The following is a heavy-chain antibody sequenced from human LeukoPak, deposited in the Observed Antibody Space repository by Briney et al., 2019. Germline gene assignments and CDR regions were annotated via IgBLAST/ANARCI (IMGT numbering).Heavy chain of an antibody. Sequence: GSLRLSCAASGFTVSSNYMSWIRQPPGKGLEWIGSIYYSGSTYYNPSLKSRVAISVDTSENQFSLKLSSVTAADTAVYYCAKTTVVTRGGVAFDIWGQGTMVTVSS. CDR3: AKTTVVTRGGVAFDI. J-gene: IGHJ3*02. CDR1: GFTVSSNY. D-gene: IGHD4-23*01. CDR2: IYYSGST. V-gene: IGHV4-59*05.